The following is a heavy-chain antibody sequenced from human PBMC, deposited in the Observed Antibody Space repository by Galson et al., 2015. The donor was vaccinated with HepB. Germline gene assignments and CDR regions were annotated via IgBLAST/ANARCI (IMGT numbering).Heavy chain of an antibody. CDR3: ARLGYSSSSGEGYYYYGMDV. J-gene: IGHJ6*02. Sequence: SVKVSCKVSGYTLTELSMHWVRQAPGKGLEWMGGFDPEDGETIYAQKFQGRVTMTEDTSTDTAYMELSSLRSEDTAVYYCARLGYSSSSGEGYYYYGMDVWGQGTTVTVSS. V-gene: IGHV1-24*01. CDR1: GYTLTELS. CDR2: FDPEDGET. D-gene: IGHD6-6*01.